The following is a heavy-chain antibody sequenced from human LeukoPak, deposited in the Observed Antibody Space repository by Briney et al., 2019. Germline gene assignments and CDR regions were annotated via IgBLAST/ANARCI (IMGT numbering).Heavy chain of an antibody. CDR2: ISYDGSNK. J-gene: IGHJ4*02. Sequence: GRSLRLSCAASGFTFSSYGMHWVRQAPGKGLEWVAVISYDGSNKYYADSVKGRFTISRDNSKNTLYLQMNSLRAEDTAVYYCARAYCSGGSCYDYWGQGTLVTASS. V-gene: IGHV3-30*03. CDR3: ARAYCSGGSCYDY. CDR1: GFTFSSYG. D-gene: IGHD2-15*01.